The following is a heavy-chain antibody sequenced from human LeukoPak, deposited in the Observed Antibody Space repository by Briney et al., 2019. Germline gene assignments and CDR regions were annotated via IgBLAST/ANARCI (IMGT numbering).Heavy chain of an antibody. J-gene: IGHJ3*02. D-gene: IGHD6-13*01. CDR3: ARGQPGYSIDI. Sequence: SVKVSCNASGYAFTSYAISWVRQAPGQGLEWMGGIIPIFGTANYAQKFQGRVTITADESTSTAYMELSSLRSEDTAVYYCARGQPGYSIDIWGQGTMVTVSS. CDR1: GYAFTSYA. CDR2: IIPIFGTA. V-gene: IGHV1-69*13.